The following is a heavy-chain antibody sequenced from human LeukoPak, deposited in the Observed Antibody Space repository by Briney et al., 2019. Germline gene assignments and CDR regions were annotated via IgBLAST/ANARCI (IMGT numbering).Heavy chain of an antibody. Sequence: PGGSLRLSCAASGFTSDDYAMHWVRHAPGEGLGWDSLISWDGGSTYYAYSVKGRFTISRDNTKNSLYLQMNSLRTEDTALYYCAKDMGYSGYDSFDFWGQGTLVTVSS. CDR1: GFTSDDYA. CDR3: AKDMGYSGYDSFDF. CDR2: ISWDGGST. D-gene: IGHD5-12*01. V-gene: IGHV3-43D*04. J-gene: IGHJ4*02.